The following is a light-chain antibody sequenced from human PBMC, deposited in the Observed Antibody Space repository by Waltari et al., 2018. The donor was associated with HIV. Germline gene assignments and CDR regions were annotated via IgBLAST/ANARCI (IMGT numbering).Light chain of an antibody. CDR3: MIWHSSAWV. CDR2: YKSDSDK. V-gene: IGLV5-45*02. CDR1: SGITFGTSR. Sequence: QAVLTHPPSLSAPPGASASLPFTLRSGITFGTSRLYLDTQKPGSPPQYFLGYKSDSDKQQGSGVPSRFSGSKDASAKAGILLISGLQSEDEADYYCMIWHSSAWVFGGGTKLTVL. J-gene: IGLJ3*02.